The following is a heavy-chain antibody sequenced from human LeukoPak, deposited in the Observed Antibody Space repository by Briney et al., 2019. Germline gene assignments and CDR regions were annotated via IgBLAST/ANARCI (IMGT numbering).Heavy chain of an antibody. CDR3: ARDPVEAGTRGPDYYYYYMDV. J-gene: IGHJ6*03. D-gene: IGHD3-10*01. CDR2: INPNSGGT. CDR1: GYTFTGYY. Sequence: ASVKVSCKASGYTFTGYYIHWVRQAPGQGLEWMGWINPNSGGTKYAQKFQGRVTMTRDTSISTAYMELSRLRSEDTAVYYCARDPVEAGTRGPDYYYYYMDVWGKGTTVTVSS. V-gene: IGHV1-2*02.